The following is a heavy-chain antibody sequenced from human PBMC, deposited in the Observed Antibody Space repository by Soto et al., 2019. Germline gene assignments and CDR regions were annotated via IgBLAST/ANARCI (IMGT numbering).Heavy chain of an antibody. J-gene: IGHJ6*02. CDR1: GYTFTSYG. CDR2: ISAYNGNT. Sequence: ASVKVSSKASGYTFTSYGISWVRQAPGQGLEWMGWISAYNGNTNYAQKLQGRVTMTTDTSTSTAYMELRSLRSDDTAVYYCARVGEGGLSNYRVMPGMDVWGQGTTVTVSS. D-gene: IGHD4-4*01. CDR3: ARVGEGGLSNYRVMPGMDV. V-gene: IGHV1-18*01.